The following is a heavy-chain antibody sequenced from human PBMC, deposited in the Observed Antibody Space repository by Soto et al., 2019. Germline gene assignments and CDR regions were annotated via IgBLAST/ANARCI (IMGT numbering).Heavy chain of an antibody. CDR3: VRDGFDYYDTDRMYFDN. V-gene: IGHV3-21*01. CDR1: GFNFITYS. D-gene: IGHD3-22*01. Sequence: EVQLVESGGGPVRPGGSLKLSCAASGFNFITYSLSWVRQAPGKGLEWVASISSSAVYIDYADSVKGRFTISRDNANNALYLQMNSLRAEDTATSYGVRDGFDYYDTDRMYFDNWGQGTLVTVSS. CDR2: ISSSAVYI. J-gene: IGHJ4*02.